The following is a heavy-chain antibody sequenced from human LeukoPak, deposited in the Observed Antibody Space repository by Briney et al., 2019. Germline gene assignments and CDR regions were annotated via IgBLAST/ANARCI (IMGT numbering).Heavy chain of an antibody. Sequence: PGGSLRLSCAASGFTFSSYSMNWVRQAPGKGLEWVSYISSSSSTIYCADSVKGRFTISRDNAKNSLYLQMNSLRAEDTAVYYCARPYSSSACWGQGTLVTVSS. V-gene: IGHV3-48*01. CDR1: GFTFSSYS. J-gene: IGHJ4*02. CDR3: ARPYSSSAC. D-gene: IGHD6-6*01. CDR2: ISSSSSTI.